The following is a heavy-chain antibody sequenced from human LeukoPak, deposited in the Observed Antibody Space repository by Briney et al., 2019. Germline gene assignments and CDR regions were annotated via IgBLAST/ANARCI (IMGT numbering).Heavy chain of an antibody. CDR2: INTNTGNP. CDR3: ARASTIFGVDPDY. V-gene: IGHV7-4-1*02. D-gene: IGHD3-3*01. J-gene: IGHJ4*02. CDR1: GNSGDTFNTHG. Sequence: ASVKVSCKASGNSGDTFNTHGVSWVRQAPGQGLEWMGWINTNTGNPTYAQGFTGQFLFSLDTSVSTAYLQISSLKAEDTAVYYCARASTIFGVDPDYWGQGTLVTVST.